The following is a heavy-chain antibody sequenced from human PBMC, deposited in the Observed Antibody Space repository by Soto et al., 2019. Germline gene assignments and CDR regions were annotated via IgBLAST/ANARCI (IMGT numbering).Heavy chain of an antibody. Sequence: GGSLRLSCAASGFTFSSYAMSWVRQAPGKGLEWVSAISGSGGSTYYADSVKGRFTISRDNSKNTLYLQMNSLRAEDTAVYYCAKGFDDYVWGSYPTYVDYGMDVWGQGTTVTVSS. V-gene: IGHV3-23*01. CDR3: AKGFDDYVWGSYPTYVDYGMDV. CDR1: GFTFSSYA. D-gene: IGHD3-16*02. CDR2: ISGSGGST. J-gene: IGHJ6*02.